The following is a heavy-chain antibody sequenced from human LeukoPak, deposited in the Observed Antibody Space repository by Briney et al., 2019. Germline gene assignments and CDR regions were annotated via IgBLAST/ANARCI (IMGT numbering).Heavy chain of an antibody. CDR2: ITSGGGYT. CDR3: ARGHYDVLTSSYKWTPDY. D-gene: IGHD3-9*01. CDR1: GFTFSTYN. Sequence: GRSLRLSCAASGFTFSTYNMNWVRQAPGRGLEWVSSITSGGGYTYYADSVKGRFTTSRDNAKNSLSLRLDSLRAEDTAVYYCARGHYDVLTSSYKWTPDYWGQGTLVTVSS. V-gene: IGHV3-21*06. J-gene: IGHJ4*02.